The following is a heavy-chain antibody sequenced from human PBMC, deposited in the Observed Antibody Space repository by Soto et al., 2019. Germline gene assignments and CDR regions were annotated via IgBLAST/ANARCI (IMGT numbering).Heavy chain of an antibody. CDR2: IYHSGST. J-gene: IGHJ4*02. V-gene: IGHV4-30-2*01. Sequence: SETLSLTCAVSGGSISSGGYSWSWIRQPPGKGLEWIGYIYHSGSTYYNPSLKSRVTISVDRSKNQFSLKLSSVTAADTAVYYCARVARIAAAGVLGYYFDYWVQGTLVTVSS. CDR3: ARVARIAAAGVLGYYFDY. D-gene: IGHD6-13*01. CDR1: GGSISSGGYS.